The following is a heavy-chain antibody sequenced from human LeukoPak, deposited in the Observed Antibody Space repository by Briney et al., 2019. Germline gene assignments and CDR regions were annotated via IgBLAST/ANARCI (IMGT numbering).Heavy chain of an antibody. CDR1: GYTFTSCD. CDR3: ARKRGISSAGPSPPSLNWFDP. D-gene: IGHD6-13*01. J-gene: IGHJ5*02. V-gene: IGHV1-8*01. Sequence: ALVKVSCKASGYTFTSCDINWVRQATGQGLEWMGWINPSSGNTGYAQKFQGRVTMTRNTTTSTAYMELNSLRSEDTAVYYCARKRGISSAGPSPPSLNWFDPWGQGTLVTVSS. CDR2: INPSSGNT.